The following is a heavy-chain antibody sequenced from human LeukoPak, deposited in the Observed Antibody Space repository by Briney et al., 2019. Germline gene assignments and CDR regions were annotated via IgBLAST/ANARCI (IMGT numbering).Heavy chain of an antibody. Sequence: GGSLRLSCAASGFAFSSYAMSWVRQAPGKGLEWVSVISGSGGSTYYADSVKGRFTISRDNSKNTLYLQMNSLRAEDTAVYYCAKGTTTLVVTKIDYWGQGTLVTVSS. CDR2: ISGSGGST. CDR3: AKGTTTLVVTKIDY. V-gene: IGHV3-23*01. D-gene: IGHD4-23*01. CDR1: GFAFSSYA. J-gene: IGHJ4*02.